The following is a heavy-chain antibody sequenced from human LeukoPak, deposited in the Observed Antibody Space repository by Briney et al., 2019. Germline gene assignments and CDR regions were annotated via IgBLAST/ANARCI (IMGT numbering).Heavy chain of an antibody. V-gene: IGHV3-43*02. J-gene: IGHJ4*02. Sequence: TGGSLRLSCAASGFSFSTYWMSWVRQAPGKGLEWVSLISADGGSAFSADSVKGRFSISRDNSKNSLYLQMDSLRSEDTAMYYCAKESGKFDYWGQGTLVVVSS. CDR3: AKESGKFDY. CDR2: ISADGGSA. CDR1: GFSFSTYW.